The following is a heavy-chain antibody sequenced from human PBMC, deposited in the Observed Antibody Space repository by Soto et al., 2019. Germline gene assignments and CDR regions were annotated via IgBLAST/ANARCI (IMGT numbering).Heavy chain of an antibody. CDR2: ISSSSSSI. Sequence: SLRLSWAAAGFTFRSYGMHWVRQAPGKGLEWVSYISSSSSSIYYADSVKGRFTISRDNAKNSLYLQMNSLRDEDTAVYYCARPHIVVVTAHAFDIWGQGTMVTVSS. J-gene: IGHJ3*02. D-gene: IGHD2-21*02. CDR3: ARPHIVVVTAHAFDI. CDR1: GFTFRSYG. V-gene: IGHV3-48*02.